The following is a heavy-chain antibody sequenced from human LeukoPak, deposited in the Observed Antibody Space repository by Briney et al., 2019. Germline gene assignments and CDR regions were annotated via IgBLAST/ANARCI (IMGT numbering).Heavy chain of an antibody. D-gene: IGHD3-22*01. J-gene: IGHJ4*02. CDR2: IKQDGSEK. CDR3: ARYPSSGYYYIPIFDY. Sequence: GGSLRLSCAASGFTFSSYWMSWVRQAPGKGLEWVANIKQDGSEKYYVDSVKGRFTISRDNAKNSLYLQMNSLRAEDTAVYYCARYPSSGYYYIPIFDYWGQGTLVTVSS. V-gene: IGHV3-7*01. CDR1: GFTFSSYW.